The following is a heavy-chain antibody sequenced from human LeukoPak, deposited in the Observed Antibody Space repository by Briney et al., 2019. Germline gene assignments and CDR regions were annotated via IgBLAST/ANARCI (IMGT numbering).Heavy chain of an antibody. CDR2: IKPNDGDT. Sequence: GASVKVSCKASGGTFSSYAISWVRQAPGQGLEWMGRIKPNDGDTKYAQKFQGRVTMTRDTSISTAYMELSSLRSDDTAVYYCTRFEMTTAPFDYWGQGTLVTVSS. CDR3: TRFEMTTAPFDY. V-gene: IGHV1-2*06. J-gene: IGHJ4*02. CDR1: GGTFSSYA. D-gene: IGHD5-24*01.